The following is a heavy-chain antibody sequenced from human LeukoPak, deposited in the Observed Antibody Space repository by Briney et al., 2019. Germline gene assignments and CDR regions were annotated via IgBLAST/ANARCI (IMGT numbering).Heavy chain of an antibody. V-gene: IGHV1-2*02. CDR3: ARDRVLLWFGEYVSYYYMDV. D-gene: IGHD3-10*01. J-gene: IGHJ6*03. Sequence: ASVKVSCKASGYTFTGYYMHWVRQAPGQGLEWMGWINPNSGGTNYAQKFQGRVTMTRDTSISTAYMELSRLRSDDTAVYYCARDRVLLWFGEYVSYYYMDVWGKGTTVTVSS. CDR2: INPNSGGT. CDR1: GYTFTGYY.